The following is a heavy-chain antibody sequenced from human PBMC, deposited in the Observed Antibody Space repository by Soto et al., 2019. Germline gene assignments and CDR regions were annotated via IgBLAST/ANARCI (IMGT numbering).Heavy chain of an antibody. D-gene: IGHD2-2*01. V-gene: IGHV1-69*02. Sequence: QVQLVQSGAEVKKPGSSVKLSCKASGGPFSSYHISWVRQAPGQGLEWVGRIIPILGRANNAQHFQGRVTITADTSTNTAYMELSSLTSEDTAVYYCAQVGGTTSSNWFAPWGHGTLVTVSS. CDR3: AQVGGTTSSNWFAP. J-gene: IGHJ5*02. CDR2: IIPILGRA. CDR1: GGPFSSYH.